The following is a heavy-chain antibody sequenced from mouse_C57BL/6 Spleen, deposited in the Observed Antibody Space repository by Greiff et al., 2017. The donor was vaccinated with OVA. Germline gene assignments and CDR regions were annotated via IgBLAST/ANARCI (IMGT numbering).Heavy chain of an antibody. V-gene: IGHV14-4*01. CDR1: GFNIKDDY. Sequence: EVQLHQSGAELVRPGASVKLSCTASGFNIKDDYMHWVKQRPEQGLEWIGWIDPENGDTEYASKFQGKATITADTSSNTAYLQLSSLTSEDTAVYYCTTGWLLMDYWGQGTSVTVSS. D-gene: IGHD2-3*01. CDR3: TTGWLLMDY. CDR2: IDPENGDT. J-gene: IGHJ4*01.